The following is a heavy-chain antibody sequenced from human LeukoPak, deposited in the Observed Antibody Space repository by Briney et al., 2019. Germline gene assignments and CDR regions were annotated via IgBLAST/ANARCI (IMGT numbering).Heavy chain of an antibody. Sequence: SVKVSCKASGGTFSSYAISWVRQAPGQGLEWMGRIIPILGIANYAQKFQGRVTITADKSTSTAYMELSSLRSEDTAVYYCARDRPTEHITIFGADYWGQGTLVTVSS. D-gene: IGHD3-3*01. CDR1: GGTFSSYA. CDR3: ARDRPTEHITIFGADY. J-gene: IGHJ4*02. CDR2: IIPILGIA. V-gene: IGHV1-69*04.